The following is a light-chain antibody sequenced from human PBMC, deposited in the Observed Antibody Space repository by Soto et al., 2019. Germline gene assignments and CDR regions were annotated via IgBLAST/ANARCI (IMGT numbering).Light chain of an antibody. Sequence: RVMTQSPDTLSVSPGERATLSCRASETVRSNLAWYQQKPGQAPRLLIYAASTRATGIPARFIGNGSGTEFTLTISSLQSEDFAVYYCQQYGSSPPHTFGQGTK. CDR2: AAS. CDR3: QQYGSSPPHT. J-gene: IGKJ2*01. V-gene: IGKV3D-15*01. CDR1: ETVRSN.